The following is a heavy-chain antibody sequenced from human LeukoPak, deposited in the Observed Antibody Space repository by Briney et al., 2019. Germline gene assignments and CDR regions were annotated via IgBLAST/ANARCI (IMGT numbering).Heavy chain of an antibody. CDR3: ARDSRDYDFWSGPKQYYFDY. CDR1: GFTFSSYS. V-gene: IGHV3-21*01. D-gene: IGHD3-3*01. J-gene: IGHJ4*02. Sequence: GGSLRLSCAASGFTFSSYSMNWVRQAPGKGLEWVPSISSSSSYIYYADSVKGRLTISRDNAKNSLYLQMNSLRAEDTAVYYCARDSRDYDFWSGPKQYYFDYWGQGTLVTVSP. CDR2: ISSSSSYI.